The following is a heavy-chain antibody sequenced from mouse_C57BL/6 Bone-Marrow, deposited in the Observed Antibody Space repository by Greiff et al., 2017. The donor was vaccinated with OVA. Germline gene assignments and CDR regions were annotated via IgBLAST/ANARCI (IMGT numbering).Heavy chain of an antibody. CDR3: ARTGFYFDY. CDR1: GYSFTGYY. D-gene: IGHD4-1*01. Sequence: VQLKESGPELVKPGASVKISCKASGYSFTGYYMNWVKQSPEKSLEWIGEINPSTGGTTYNQKLKAKATLTVDKSSSTAYMQLKSLTSEDSAVYYCARTGFYFDYWGQGTTLTVSS. CDR2: INPSTGGT. V-gene: IGHV1-42*01. J-gene: IGHJ2*01.